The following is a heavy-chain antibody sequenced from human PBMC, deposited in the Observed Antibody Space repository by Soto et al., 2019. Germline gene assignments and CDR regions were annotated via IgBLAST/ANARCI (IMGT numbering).Heavy chain of an antibody. Sequence: QVQLVQSGAEVKKPGSSVKVSCKASGGTFSSYTISWVRQAPGQGLEWMGRIIPILGIANYAQKFQGRVTITADKSKSTAYMELRSLRSEDTAVYYCEREVDLGYDSSAHAFDIWGQGTMVTVSS. CDR1: GGTFSSYT. CDR2: IIPILGIA. J-gene: IGHJ3*02. V-gene: IGHV1-69*08. D-gene: IGHD3-22*01. CDR3: EREVDLGYDSSAHAFDI.